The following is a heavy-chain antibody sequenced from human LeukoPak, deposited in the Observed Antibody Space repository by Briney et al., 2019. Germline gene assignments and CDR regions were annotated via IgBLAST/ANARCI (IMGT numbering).Heavy chain of an antibody. CDR1: GFTFTNYG. CDR2: INNDGRST. D-gene: IGHD1-26*01. J-gene: IGHJ4*02. Sequence: PGGSLRLSCVASGFTFTNYGVMWVRQAPGKGLVWVSYINNDGRSTTYADSVKGRFTISRDNAKNTLYLQMNSLRAEDTAMYYCARNYNGMSYWGQGTLVIVSS. V-gene: IGHV3-74*01. CDR3: ARNYNGMSY.